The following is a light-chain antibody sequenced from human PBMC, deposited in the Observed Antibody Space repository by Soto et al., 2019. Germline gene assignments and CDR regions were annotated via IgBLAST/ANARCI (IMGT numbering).Light chain of an antibody. CDR3: SSYARRGTYL. CDR2: DVS. J-gene: IGLJ1*01. V-gene: IGLV2-14*03. CDR1: SSDVGGSSH. Sequence: QSALTQPASVSGSPGQSTTISCTGTSSDVGGSSHVYWYQQHPGKAPKVMIYDVSNPPSGVSSRFSGSKSGNTASLTISGLQAEDGADFYCSSYARRGTYLVGTGTKLTVL.